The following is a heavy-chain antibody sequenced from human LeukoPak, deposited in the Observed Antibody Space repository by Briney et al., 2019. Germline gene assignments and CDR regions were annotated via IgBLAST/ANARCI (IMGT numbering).Heavy chain of an antibody. V-gene: IGHV3-23*01. J-gene: IGHJ4*02. D-gene: IGHD5-24*01. CDR1: GFTFSSYR. CDR2: LSDSGDDT. Sequence: PGGSLRLSCAASGFTFSSYRLSWVRQAPGKGLEWVSTLSDSGDDTYYADSVKGRFTISRDNSKNTLYLQMNSLRAEDTAVYYCARDLQMASLDYWGQGTLVTVSS. CDR3: ARDLQMASLDY.